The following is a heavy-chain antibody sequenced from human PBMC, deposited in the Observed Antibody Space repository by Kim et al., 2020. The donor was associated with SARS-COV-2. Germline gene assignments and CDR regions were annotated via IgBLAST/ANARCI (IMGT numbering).Heavy chain of an antibody. J-gene: IGHJ4*02. CDR2: GNGNT. D-gene: IGHD2-15*01. V-gene: IGHV1-3*01. Sequence: GNGNTIYSQKFQRRITFTTDTSASTAYMELSSLRSEGSAVYYCLGGYYFDYWGQGTLVTVSS. CDR3: LGGYYFDY.